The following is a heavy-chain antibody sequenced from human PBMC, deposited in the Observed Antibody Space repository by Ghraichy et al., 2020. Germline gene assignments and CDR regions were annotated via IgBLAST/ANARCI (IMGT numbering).Heavy chain of an antibody. CDR3: ARQVVVPAAMWSGYYYYGMDV. CDR2: IYYSGST. CDR1: GGSISSSSYY. Sequence: SETLSLTCTVSGGSISSSSYYWGWIRQPPGKGLEWIGSIYYSGSTYYNPSLKSRVTISVDTSKNQFSLKLSSVTAADTAVYYCARQVVVPAAMWSGYYYYGMDVWGQGTTVTVSS. D-gene: IGHD2-2*01. J-gene: IGHJ6*02. V-gene: IGHV4-39*01.